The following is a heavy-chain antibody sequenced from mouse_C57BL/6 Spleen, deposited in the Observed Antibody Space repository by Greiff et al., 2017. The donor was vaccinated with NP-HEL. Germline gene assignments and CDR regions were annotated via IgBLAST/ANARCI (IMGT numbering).Heavy chain of an antibody. CDR1: GYTFTSYW. V-gene: IGHV1-59*01. CDR3: ARPYYYGSSKDGDAMDY. D-gene: IGHD1-1*01. J-gene: IGHJ4*01. CDR2: IDPSASYT. Sequence: VQLQQPGAELVRPGTSVKLSCKASGYTFTSYWMHWVKQRPGQGLEWTGVIDPSASYTNYNQKFKGKATLPVDTSSSTAYMQLSSLTSEDSAVYYCARPYYYGSSKDGDAMDYWGQGTSVTVSS.